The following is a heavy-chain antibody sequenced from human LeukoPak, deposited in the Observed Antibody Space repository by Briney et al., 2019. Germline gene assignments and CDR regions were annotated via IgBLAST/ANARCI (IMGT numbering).Heavy chain of an antibody. Sequence: SETLSLTCTVSGGSVNTYYWNWIRQPPGKGLEWIGYIYYSGSTNYNPSLKSRVTISIDTSLNQFSLKLSSVTAADTAVYYCARDGRPDAFDIWGQGTMVTVSS. CDR2: IYYSGST. V-gene: IGHV4-59*02. CDR1: GGSVNTYY. D-gene: IGHD1-1*01. CDR3: ARDGRPDAFDI. J-gene: IGHJ3*02.